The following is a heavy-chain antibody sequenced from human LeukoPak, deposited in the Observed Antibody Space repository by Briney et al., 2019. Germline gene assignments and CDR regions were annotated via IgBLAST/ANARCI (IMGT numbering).Heavy chain of an antibody. Sequence: SETLSLTCTVSGGSISSYYWSWIRQPPGKGLEWIGYIYYSGSTNYNPSLKSRVTISVDTSKNQFSLKLSSVTAADTAVYYCARGQAAMGYWGQGTLVTVSS. D-gene: IGHD2-2*01. CDR1: GGSISSYY. CDR3: ARGQAAMGY. V-gene: IGHV4-59*01. J-gene: IGHJ4*02. CDR2: IYYSGST.